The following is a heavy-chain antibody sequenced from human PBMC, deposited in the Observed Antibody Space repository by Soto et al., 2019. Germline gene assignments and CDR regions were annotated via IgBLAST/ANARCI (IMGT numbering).Heavy chain of an antibody. V-gene: IGHV3-30-3*01. J-gene: IGHJ6*02. CDR1: GFTFSSYA. CDR3: ARDSQYYYDSSGYPIGYYGMDV. CDR2: ISYDGSNK. D-gene: IGHD3-22*01. Sequence: GGSLRLSCAASGFTFSSYAMHWVRQAPGKGLEWVAVISYDGSNKYYADSVKGRFTISRDNSKNTLYLQMNSLRAEDTAVYYCARDSQYYYDSSGYPIGYYGMDVWGQGTTVTVSS.